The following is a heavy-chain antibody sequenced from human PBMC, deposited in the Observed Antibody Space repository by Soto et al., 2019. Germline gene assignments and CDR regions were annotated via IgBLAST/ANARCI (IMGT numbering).Heavy chain of an antibody. Sequence: PSETLSLTCTVSGGSISSGDYYWSWIRQPPGEGLEWIGYIYYSGSTYYNPSLKSRVTISVDTSKNQFSLKLSSVTAADTAVYYCARDRSSSKFDYWGQGTLVTVSS. J-gene: IGHJ4*02. D-gene: IGHD6-6*01. CDR2: IYYSGST. CDR1: GGSISSGDYY. CDR3: ARDRSSSKFDY. V-gene: IGHV4-30-4*01.